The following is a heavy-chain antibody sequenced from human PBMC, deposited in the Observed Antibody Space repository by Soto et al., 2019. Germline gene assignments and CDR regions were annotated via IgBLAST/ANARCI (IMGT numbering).Heavy chain of an antibody. CDR1: GFTFSSYA. CDR2: ISGSGGST. J-gene: IGHJ6*03. D-gene: IGHD6-13*01. Sequence: EVQLLESGGGLVQPGGSLRLSCAASGFTFSSYAMSWVRQAPGKGLEWVSAISGSGGSTYYADSVKGRFTISRDNSKNTLYLQMNSMRAEDTAVYYCAKLYSSSWYYYYMDVWGKGTTVTVSS. V-gene: IGHV3-23*01. CDR3: AKLYSSSWYYYYMDV.